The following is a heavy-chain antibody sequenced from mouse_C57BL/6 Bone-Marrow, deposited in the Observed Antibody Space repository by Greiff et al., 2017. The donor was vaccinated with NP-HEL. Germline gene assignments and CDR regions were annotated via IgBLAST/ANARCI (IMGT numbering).Heavy chain of an antibody. CDR2: IYPRSGNT. CDR3: ARSCYYGSSYYAMDY. J-gene: IGHJ4*01. CDR1: GYTFTSYG. D-gene: IGHD1-1*01. Sequence: QVHVEQSGAELARPGASVKLSCKASGYTFTSYGISWVKQRTGQGLEWIGEIYPRSGNTYYNEKFKGKATLTADKSSSTAYMELRSLTSEDSAVYFCARSCYYGSSYYAMDYWGQGTSVTVSS. V-gene: IGHV1-81*01.